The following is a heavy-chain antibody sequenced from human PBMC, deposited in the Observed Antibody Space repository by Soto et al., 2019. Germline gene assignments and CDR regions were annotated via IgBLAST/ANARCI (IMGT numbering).Heavy chain of an antibody. CDR2: ISAYNGNT. CDR1: GYTFTSYG. D-gene: IGHD3-10*01. V-gene: IGHV1-18*01. CDR3: ARGYYYGSGPPPDGMLSYYMDV. J-gene: IGHJ6*03. Sequence: ASVKVSCKASGYTFTSYGISWVRQAPGQGLEWMGWISAYNGNTNYAQKLQGRVTMTTDTSTSTAYMELRSLRSDDTAVYYCARGYYYGSGPPPDGMLSYYMDVWGKGTTVTVSS.